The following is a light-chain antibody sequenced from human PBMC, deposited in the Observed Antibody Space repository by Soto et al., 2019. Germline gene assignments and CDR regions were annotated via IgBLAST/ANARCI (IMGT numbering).Light chain of an antibody. J-gene: IGLJ1*01. CDR3: CSYAGSHTDV. Sequence: QSALTQPRSVSGSPGQSVTISCTGTSRDVGSYISVSWYQQHPGKAPKLMIYDVSKRPSGVPDRFSGSKSDNAASLTISGLQAEDEADYYCCSYAGSHTDVFGTGTKLTVL. CDR2: DVS. CDR1: SRDVGSYIS. V-gene: IGLV2-11*01.